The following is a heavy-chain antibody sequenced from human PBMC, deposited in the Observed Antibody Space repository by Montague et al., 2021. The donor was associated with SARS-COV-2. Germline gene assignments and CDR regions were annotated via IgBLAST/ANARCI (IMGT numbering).Heavy chain of an antibody. Sequence: SLRLSCAASGFTFSTYAMTWVRQAPGKGLEWVSSISASGVRTHYPDSVKGRFTISRDNSKNTLYLQMSSLRVEDTAVYFCLNYHGSGSYGDFWGQGTLVTVSP. J-gene: IGHJ4*02. CDR3: LNYHGSGSYGDF. CDR1: GFTFSTYA. CDR2: ISASGVRT. V-gene: IGHV3-23*01. D-gene: IGHD3-10*01.